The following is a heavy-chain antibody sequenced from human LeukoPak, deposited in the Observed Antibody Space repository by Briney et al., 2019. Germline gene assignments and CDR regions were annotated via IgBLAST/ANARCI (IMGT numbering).Heavy chain of an antibody. CDR2: IYYSGAT. Sequence: SKTLSLTCTVSGGSIGAYYWSWIRQPPGKGLEWIACIYYSGATNYNPSLKSRGTISVDTSKNQFSLKLTSVTAADTAVYYCARGSITVVPAFDIWGQGTMVTVSS. CDR1: GGSIGAYY. J-gene: IGHJ3*02. D-gene: IGHD4-23*01. CDR3: ARGSITVVPAFDI. V-gene: IGHV4-59*12.